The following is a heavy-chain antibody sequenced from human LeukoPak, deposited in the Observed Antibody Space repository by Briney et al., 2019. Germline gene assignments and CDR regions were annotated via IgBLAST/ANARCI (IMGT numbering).Heavy chain of an antibody. Sequence: SETLSLNGTVSRGYHRWYHRGSIRPPAGEGLELIGRIYPSGSTNYNPSLKSRVTMSVDTSKNQFSLKLSSVTAADTAVYYCARAPTGTGGWNWFDPWGQGTLVTVSS. D-gene: IGHD1-1*01. CDR2: IYPSGST. V-gene: IGHV4-4*07. CDR3: ARAPTGTGGWNWFDP. J-gene: IGHJ5*02. CDR1: RGYHRWYH.